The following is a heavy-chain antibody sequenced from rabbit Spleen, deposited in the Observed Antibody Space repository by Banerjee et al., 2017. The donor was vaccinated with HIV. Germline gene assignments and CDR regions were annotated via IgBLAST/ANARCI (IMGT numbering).Heavy chain of an antibody. CDR3: ARDLDGVIGWNFGW. CDR1: GFSFSSNYY. J-gene: IGHJ3*01. CDR2: IYAGSSGFVGAT. D-gene: IGHD4-1*01. V-gene: IGHV1S45*01. Sequence: QEQLVESGGGLVQPEGSLTLTCTASGFSFSSNYYMCWVRQAPGKGLEWIACIYAGSSGFVGATYYASWAIGRFTISKTSSTAVALQMTSLTAADTATYFCARDLDGVIGWNFGWWGQGTLVTVS.